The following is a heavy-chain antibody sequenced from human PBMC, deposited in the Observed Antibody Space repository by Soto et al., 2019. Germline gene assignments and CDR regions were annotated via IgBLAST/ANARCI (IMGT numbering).Heavy chain of an antibody. D-gene: IGHD2-21*01. CDR1: GLTFSASA. V-gene: IGHV3-73*02. Sequence: EVQLVESGGGLVQPGGSLKLSCAASGLTFSASAMHWVRQAPGKGQEWVGRSRNKVDSYRAVYASPVNGRFTTSRDDSTPMTSLQMNSLATHDTAVYSCRTHGARWGSCENWGQGTRVTVFS. J-gene: IGHJ4*02. CDR2: SRNKVDSYRA. CDR3: RTHGARWGSCEN.